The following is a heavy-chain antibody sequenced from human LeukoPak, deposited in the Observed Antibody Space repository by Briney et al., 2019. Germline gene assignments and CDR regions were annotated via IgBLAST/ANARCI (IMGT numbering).Heavy chain of an antibody. V-gene: IGHV3-23*01. CDR2: IGDNGGDR. CDR3: GRDWKLDY. Sequence: GGSLRLSCAASGFTFNKYAMSWVRQAPGKGLEWVSAIGDNGGDRKYADSVKGRFTISRDNSKNTLYLQMNSLRAEDTAIYYCGRDWKLDYWGQGTLVTVSS. CDR1: GFTFNKYA. J-gene: IGHJ4*02. D-gene: IGHD1-1*01.